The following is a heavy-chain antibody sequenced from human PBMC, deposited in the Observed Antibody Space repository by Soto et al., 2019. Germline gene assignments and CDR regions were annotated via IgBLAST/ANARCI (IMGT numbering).Heavy chain of an antibody. V-gene: IGHV3-7*01. D-gene: IGHD3-10*01. CDR3: ARTGYMDV. Sequence: GGSLRLSCAASGFTFSSYWMSWVRQAPGKGLEWVANINQDGGGKYYGDSVKGRFTISRDNAKNSVYLQMNSLRVDDTAVYYCARTGYMDVWGTGTTVTVSS. CDR2: INQDGGGK. CDR1: GFTFSSYW. J-gene: IGHJ6*03.